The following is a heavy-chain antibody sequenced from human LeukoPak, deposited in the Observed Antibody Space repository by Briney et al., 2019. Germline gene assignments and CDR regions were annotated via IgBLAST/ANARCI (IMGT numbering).Heavy chain of an antibody. V-gene: IGHV3-21*01. CDR1: GFTFSNYN. CDR2: ITSTSTYT. J-gene: IGHJ4*02. Sequence: PGGSLRLSCAAPGFTFSNYNMNWVRQAPGKSLEWVSSITSTSTYTFYADSVKGRFTISRDNAKNTMYLQMNSLHAEDTAVYYCASVFESWGQGFLVTVSS. D-gene: IGHD3-16*01. CDR3: ASVFES.